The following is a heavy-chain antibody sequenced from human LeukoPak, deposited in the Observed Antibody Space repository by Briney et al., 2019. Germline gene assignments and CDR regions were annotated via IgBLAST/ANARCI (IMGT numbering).Heavy chain of an antibody. CDR3: ARGRVEYSSSLYAFDI. J-gene: IGHJ3*02. Sequence: GASVKVSRKASGYTFTSYDINWVRQAPGQGLEWMGWINPNSGGTNYAQKFQGRVTMTRDTSISTAYMELSRLRSDDTAVYYCARGRVEYSSSLYAFDIWGQGTMVTVSS. CDR2: INPNSGGT. D-gene: IGHD6-6*01. CDR1: GYTFTSYD. V-gene: IGHV1-2*02.